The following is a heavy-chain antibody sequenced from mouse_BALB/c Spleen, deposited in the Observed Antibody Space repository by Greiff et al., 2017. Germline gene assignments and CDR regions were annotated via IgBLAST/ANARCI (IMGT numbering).Heavy chain of an antibody. CDR2: ISYDGSN. Sequence: EVKLMESGPGLVKPSQSLSLTCSVTGYSITSGYYWNWIRQFPGNKLEWMGYISYDGSNNYNPSLKNRISITRDTSKNQFFLKLNSVTTEDTATYYCARGDYGSRRYFDVWGAGTTVTVSS. D-gene: IGHD1-1*01. CDR1: GYSITSGYY. V-gene: IGHV3-6*02. CDR3: ARGDYGSRRYFDV. J-gene: IGHJ1*01.